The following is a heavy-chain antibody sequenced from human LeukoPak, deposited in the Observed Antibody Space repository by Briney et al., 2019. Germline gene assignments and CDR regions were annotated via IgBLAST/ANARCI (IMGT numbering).Heavy chain of an antibody. CDR1: GYSISGGYY. J-gene: IGHJ4*02. D-gene: IGHD3-10*01. CDR3: ARRTRGSGSTHFDY. Sequence: PSETLSLTCAVSGYSISGGYYWGWIRQPPGKGLEWIGSIYHSGSTYYNPSLKSRVTISVDTSKNQFSLKLSSVTAADTAVYYCARRTRGSGSTHFDYWGQGTLVTVSS. CDR2: IYHSGST. V-gene: IGHV4-38-2*01.